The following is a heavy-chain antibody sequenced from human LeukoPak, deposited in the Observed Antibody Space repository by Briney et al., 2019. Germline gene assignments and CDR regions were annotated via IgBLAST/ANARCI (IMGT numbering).Heavy chain of an antibody. CDR2: ISGSGGST. D-gene: IGHD6-19*01. V-gene: IGHV3-23*01. J-gene: IGHJ6*03. CDR1: GFTFSSYA. CDR3: AKLSHEWQLAGAGYYYYMDV. Sequence: GGSLRLTCAASGFTFSSYAMSWVRQAPGKGLEWVSAISGSGGSTYYADSVKGRFTISRDNSKNTLYLQMNSLRAEDTAVYYCAKLSHEWQLAGAGYYYYMDVWGKGTTVTVSS.